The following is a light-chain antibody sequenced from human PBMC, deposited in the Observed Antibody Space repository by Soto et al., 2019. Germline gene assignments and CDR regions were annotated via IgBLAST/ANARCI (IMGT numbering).Light chain of an antibody. CDR3: QSADSSGTYPEV. CDR2: KDS. CDR1: ALPKQY. V-gene: IGLV3-25*03. J-gene: IGLJ2*01. Sequence: SYELTQPPSVSVSPGQTARITCSGDALPKQYAYWYQQKPVQAPVLVIYKDSERPSGIPERFSGSSSGTTVTLTISGVQAEDEADYYCQSADSSGTYPEVFGGGTKVTVL.